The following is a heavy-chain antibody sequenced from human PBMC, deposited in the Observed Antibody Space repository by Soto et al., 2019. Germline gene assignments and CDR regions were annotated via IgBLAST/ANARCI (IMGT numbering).Heavy chain of an antibody. CDR1: GGSIISTSYY. J-gene: IGHJ4*02. V-gene: IGHV4-39*07. D-gene: IGHD5-12*01. Sequence: PSETLSLTCTFSGGSIISTSYYWGWIRQPPGKGLEWIGSIYYSGSTYYNPSLKSRVTISVDTSKNRFSLQLSSVTAADTAVYYCARGRYSGYDRYYFDYWGQGTLVTVSS. CDR3: ARGRYSGYDRYYFDY. CDR2: IYYSGST.